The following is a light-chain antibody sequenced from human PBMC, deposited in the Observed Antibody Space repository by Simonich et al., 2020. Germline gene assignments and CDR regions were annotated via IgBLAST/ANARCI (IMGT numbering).Light chain of an antibody. CDR3: CSYAGSSTYVE. Sequence: QSALTQPASVSGSPGQSITISCTGTSSDVGSYNLVSWYQQHPGKAPKLMIYEGSKRPSGVSNRFSGSKSGNTASLTISGRQAEDEADYYCCSYAGSSTYVEFGGGTKLTVL. V-gene: IGLV2-23*01. J-gene: IGLJ2*01. CDR2: EGS. CDR1: SSDVGSYNL.